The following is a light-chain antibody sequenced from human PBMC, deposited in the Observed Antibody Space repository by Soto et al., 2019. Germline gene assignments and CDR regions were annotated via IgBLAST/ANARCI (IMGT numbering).Light chain of an antibody. V-gene: IGKV1-8*01. CDR3: PLDFSYFCA. J-gene: IGKJ1*01. CDR1: QGISSY. Sequence: AIRMTQSPSSLSASTGDRVTITCRASQGISSYLAWYQQKPGKAPKLLIYAASILQSGVPSRFSGSGSGTDFTLTISSLQTEDFATSYCPLDFSYFCAFGQGTKVDIK. CDR2: AAS.